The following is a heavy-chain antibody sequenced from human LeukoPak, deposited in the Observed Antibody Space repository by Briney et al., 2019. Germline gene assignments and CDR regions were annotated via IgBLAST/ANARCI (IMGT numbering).Heavy chain of an antibody. J-gene: IGHJ4*02. CDR3: ARRYCLSTSCYSLFDY. CDR2: VYYSGST. CDR1: GDSISRNY. Sequence: PSETLSLTCTVSGDSISRNYWTWIRQPPGKGLEWIGYVYYSGSTNYNPSLRSRVSISLDTSKNQLSLKLSSVTAADTAVYYCARRYCLSTSCYSLFDYWGQGTLVTVSS. D-gene: IGHD2-2*01. V-gene: IGHV4-59*08.